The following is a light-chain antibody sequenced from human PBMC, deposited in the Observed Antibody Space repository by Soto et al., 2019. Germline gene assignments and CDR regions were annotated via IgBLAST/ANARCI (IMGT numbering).Light chain of an antibody. CDR2: GAS. Sequence: EIVLTQSPGTLSLSPGERATLSCRASQSVTSSYLAWYQQKPGQAPRLLISGASNRATGIPDRFRGSGSGTDFTLSISRLEPEDFAVYYCQQSVISPVTFDQVTR. CDR1: QSVTSSY. J-gene: IGKJ5*01. CDR3: QQSVISPVT. V-gene: IGKV3-20*01.